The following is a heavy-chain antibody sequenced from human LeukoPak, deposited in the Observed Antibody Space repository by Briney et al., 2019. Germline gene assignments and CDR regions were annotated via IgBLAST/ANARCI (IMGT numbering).Heavy chain of an antibody. CDR2: VSGSGRST. J-gene: IGHJ1*01. D-gene: IGHD3-22*01. CDR3: AKASDSSGYYEGYFQR. V-gene: IGHV3-23*01. CDR1: GFTFSTYA. Sequence: GGSLRLSCSASGFTFSTYAMSWVRQAPGKGLEWVSGVSGSGRSTYYADSVKGRFTISRDNSKNTLYLQMNSLRVEDTAVYYCAKASDSSGYYEGYFQRWGQGTLVTVSS.